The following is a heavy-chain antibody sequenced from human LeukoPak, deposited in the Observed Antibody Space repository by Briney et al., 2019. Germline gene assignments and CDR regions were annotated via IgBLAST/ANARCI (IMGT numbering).Heavy chain of an antibody. D-gene: IGHD6-13*01. CDR1: GFTFSSYA. Sequence: PGRSLRLSCAASGFTFSSYAMSWVRQAPGKGLEWVSAISGSGGSTYYADSVKGRFTISRDNSKNTLYLQMNSLRAEDTAVYYCAKDLYRAAAGTALDYWGQGTLVTVSS. CDR2: ISGSGGST. CDR3: AKDLYRAAAGTALDY. J-gene: IGHJ4*02. V-gene: IGHV3-23*01.